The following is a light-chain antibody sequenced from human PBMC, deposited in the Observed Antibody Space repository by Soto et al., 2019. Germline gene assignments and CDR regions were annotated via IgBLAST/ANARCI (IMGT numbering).Light chain of an antibody. Sequence: EIVLTQSPGTLSSSPGERATISCRASQSVSSSYLAGYQQKPGQAPSLLINGASSRATSSPDRCISGSSWTNDSLTIIRRVPEDDAVYYCRQQYSTYITFGQGTRLEIK. CDR3: RQQYSTYIT. CDR1: QSVSSSY. J-gene: IGKJ5*01. CDR2: GAS. V-gene: IGKV3-20*01.